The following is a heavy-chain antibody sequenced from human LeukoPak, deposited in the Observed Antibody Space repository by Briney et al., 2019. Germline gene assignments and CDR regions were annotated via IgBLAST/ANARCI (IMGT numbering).Heavy chain of an antibody. Sequence: GASVKVSCKASGYTFTGYYMHWVRQAPGQGLEWMGWISPNSGGTNYAQKFQGRVTMTRDTSISTAYMELSRLRSDDTAVYYCARDQGLFRGVWGSYRSWFDPWGQGTLVTVSS. J-gene: IGHJ5*02. V-gene: IGHV1-2*02. CDR1: GYTFTGYY. CDR2: ISPNSGGT. D-gene: IGHD3-16*02. CDR3: ARDQGLFRGVWGSYRSWFDP.